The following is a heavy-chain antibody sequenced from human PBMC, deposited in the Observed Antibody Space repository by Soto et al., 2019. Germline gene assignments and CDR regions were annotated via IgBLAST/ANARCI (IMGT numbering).Heavy chain of an antibody. CDR3: TRVLCFGAICYTGSLPFFGY. D-gene: IGHD2-2*02. CDR2: IYPAASDA. J-gene: IGHJ4*02. V-gene: IGHV5-51*01. CDR1: GYEFSSYW. Sequence: GESLKIYCKASGYEFSSYWLSWLRQVPVKGLEWMGVIYPAASDARYSPSFQGQVTISVDNSISTAYLQWSSLKASDTAMYYCTRVLCFGAICYTGSLPFFGYWGQVDLFAVSS.